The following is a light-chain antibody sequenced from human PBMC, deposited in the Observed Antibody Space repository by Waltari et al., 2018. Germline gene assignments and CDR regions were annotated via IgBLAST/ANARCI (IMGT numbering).Light chain of an antibody. CDR3: GTWDVSLNLL. Sequence: QSVLTQPPSVSAAPGQEVTISCYARTSDMWAPFVSWYQQLPGTAPKLRIYDNDKRPSGISDRFSASKSGTSATLGITGLQTGDEADYYCGTWDVSLNLLFGGGTRVTVL. J-gene: IGLJ2*01. CDR1: TSDMWAPF. V-gene: IGLV1-51*01. CDR2: DND.